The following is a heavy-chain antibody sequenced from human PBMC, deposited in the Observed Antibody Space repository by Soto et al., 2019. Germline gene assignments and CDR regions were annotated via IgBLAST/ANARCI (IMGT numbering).Heavy chain of an antibody. CDR2: ISYDGSNK. CDR1: GFTFSRYT. V-gene: IGHV3-30*18. CDR3: AKAVSGYSSGWLSFDY. J-gene: IGHJ4*02. Sequence: PGGSLRLSCAASGFTFSRYTMTWVRQAPGKGLEWVAVISYDGSNKYYADSVKGRFTISRDNSKNTLYLQMNSLRAEDTAVYYCAKAVSGYSSGWLSFDYWGQGTLVTVSS. D-gene: IGHD6-19*01.